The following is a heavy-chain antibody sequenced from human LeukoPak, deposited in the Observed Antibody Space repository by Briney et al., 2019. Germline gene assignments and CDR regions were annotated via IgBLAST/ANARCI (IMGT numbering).Heavy chain of an antibody. Sequence: SETLSLTCTVSGGSITSHYWTWIRQPPGKGLEWIGYISYRGDTRYNSSLKNRVTISVDSSKTQFSLNLTSVTAADTAVYYCARAVAAAWGWFDPWGQGTLVIVSS. CDR1: GGSITSHY. V-gene: IGHV4-59*08. J-gene: IGHJ5*02. D-gene: IGHD6-19*01. CDR3: ARAVAAAWGWFDP. CDR2: ISYRGDT.